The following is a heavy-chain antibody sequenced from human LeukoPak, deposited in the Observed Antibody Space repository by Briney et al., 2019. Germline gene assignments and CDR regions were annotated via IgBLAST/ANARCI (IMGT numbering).Heavy chain of an antibody. V-gene: IGHV3-9*01. D-gene: IGHD6-19*01. CDR1: GFTFDDYA. CDR2: ISWNSGSI. CDR3: AKGWSSGWYVED. Sequence: GGSLRLSCAASGFTFDDYAMHWVRQAPGKGLEGVSGISWNSGSIGYADSVKGRFTISRDNAKNSLYMQMNSLRAEDTALYYCAKGWSSGWYVEDWGQGTLVTVSS. J-gene: IGHJ4*02.